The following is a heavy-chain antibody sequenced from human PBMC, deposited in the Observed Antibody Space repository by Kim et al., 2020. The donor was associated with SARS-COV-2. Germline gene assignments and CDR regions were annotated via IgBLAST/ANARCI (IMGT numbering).Heavy chain of an antibody. D-gene: IGHD3-10*01. J-gene: IGHJ4*02. Sequence: YSPSFQGQVTISADKSISTAYLQWSSLKASDTAMYYCASEGNYGSGSFDYWGQGTLVTVSS. V-gene: IGHV5-51*01. CDR3: ASEGNYGSGSFDY.